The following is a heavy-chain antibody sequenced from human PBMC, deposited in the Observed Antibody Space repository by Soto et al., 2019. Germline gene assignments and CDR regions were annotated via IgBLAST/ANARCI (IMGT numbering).Heavy chain of an antibody. J-gene: IGHJ4*02. CDR3: AMVIVVVTALDY. V-gene: IGHV1-3*05. D-gene: IGHD2-21*02. CDR2: INAGNGNT. Sequence: QVQLVQAGAEEKKPGASVTVSCKASGYTVTSYAMHWVRQAPGQRLAWMGWINAGNGNTKYSQKFQGRVTITRATTASTAYMEVSSLRSEGTAVYYCAMVIVVVTALDYWGQGTLVTVSS. CDR1: GYTVTSYA.